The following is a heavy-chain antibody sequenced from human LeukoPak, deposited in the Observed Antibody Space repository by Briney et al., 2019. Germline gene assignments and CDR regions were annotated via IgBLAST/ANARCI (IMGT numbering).Heavy chain of an antibody. CDR1: GFTFSSYA. CDR2: ISGSGGST. CDR3: ARENSGSYYQFDC. J-gene: IGHJ4*02. D-gene: IGHD1-26*01. V-gene: IGHV3-23*01. Sequence: GGSLRLSCAASGFTFSSYAMSWVRQAPGKGLEWVSAISGSGGSTYYADSVKGRCTISRDNSKKTVYLQMNSLRPEDTAVYYCARENSGSYYQFDCWGQGTLVTVSS.